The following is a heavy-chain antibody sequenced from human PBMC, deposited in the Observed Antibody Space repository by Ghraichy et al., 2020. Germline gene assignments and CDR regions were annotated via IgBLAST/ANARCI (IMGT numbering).Heavy chain of an antibody. Sequence: GGSLRLSCAASGFTFSSYSMNWVRQAPGKGLEWVSSISSSSSYIYYADSVKGRFTISRDNAKNSLYLQMNSLRAEDTAVYYCASRGASAAIWVGYYYGMDVWGQGTTVTVSS. CDR1: GFTFSSYS. CDR3: ASRGASAAIWVGYYYGMDV. J-gene: IGHJ6*02. D-gene: IGHD2-2*01. V-gene: IGHV3-21*01. CDR2: ISSSSSYI.